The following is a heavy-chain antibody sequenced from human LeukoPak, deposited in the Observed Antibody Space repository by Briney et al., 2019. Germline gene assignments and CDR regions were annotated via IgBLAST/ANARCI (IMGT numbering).Heavy chain of an antibody. J-gene: IGHJ6*02. CDR2: IYYSGST. Sequence: ASETLSLTCTVSGGSISSSSYYGGWIRQPPGKGLEWIGSIYYSGSTYYNPSLKSRVTISVDTSKNQFSLKLSSVTAADTAVYYCARWKGDTAMVNYYGMDVWGQGTTVTVSS. D-gene: IGHD5-18*01. V-gene: IGHV4-39*07. CDR1: GGSISSSSYY. CDR3: ARWKGDTAMVNYYGMDV.